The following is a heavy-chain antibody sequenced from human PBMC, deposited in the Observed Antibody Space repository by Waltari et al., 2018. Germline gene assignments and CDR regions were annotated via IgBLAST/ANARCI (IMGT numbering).Heavy chain of an antibody. Sequence: EVQLVESGGGLVQPGGSMRLSCAASGFTFSSYSMNWVRQAPGKGLEWVSYISSSSSTIYYADSVDGRFTISRDNANNSLYLQMNGLRAEDTAVYYCARGGITMIGSTFDIWGQGTMVTVSS. V-gene: IGHV3-48*04. D-gene: IGHD3-22*01. CDR3: ARGGITMIGSTFDI. CDR2: ISSSSSTI. J-gene: IGHJ3*02. CDR1: GFTFSSYS.